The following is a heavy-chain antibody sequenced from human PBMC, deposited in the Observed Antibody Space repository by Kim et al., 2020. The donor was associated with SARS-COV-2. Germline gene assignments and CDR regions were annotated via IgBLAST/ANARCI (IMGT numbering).Heavy chain of an antibody. Sequence: SETLSLTCTVSGGSISNYHWTWIRQPPGKGLEWIGYIYYIGSTNYNPSLKSRVTISVDTSKNQFSLKLKSVTAADTAVYYCARGRDGWDSWGQGTLVTVSS. CDR3: ARGRDGWDS. D-gene: IGHD4-17*01. CDR1: GGSISNYH. CDR2: IYYIGST. J-gene: IGHJ5*01. V-gene: IGHV4-59*13.